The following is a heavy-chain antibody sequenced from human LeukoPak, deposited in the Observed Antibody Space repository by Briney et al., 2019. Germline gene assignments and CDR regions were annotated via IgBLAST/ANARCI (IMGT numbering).Heavy chain of an antibody. J-gene: IGHJ4*02. Sequence: SVKVSCKASGGTFSSYAISWVRQAPGQGLEWMGRIIPILGIASYAQKFQGRVTITADKSTSTAYMELSSLRSEDTAVYYCAKRYDSSGYYKYYFDYWGQGTLVTVSS. V-gene: IGHV1-69*04. CDR3: AKRYDSSGYYKYYFDY. D-gene: IGHD3-22*01. CDR2: IIPILGIA. CDR1: GGTFSSYA.